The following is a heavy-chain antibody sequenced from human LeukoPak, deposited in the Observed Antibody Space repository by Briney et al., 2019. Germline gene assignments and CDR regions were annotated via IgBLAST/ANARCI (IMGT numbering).Heavy chain of an antibody. CDR1: GFTFSSYA. V-gene: IGHV3-21*01. Sequence: GGSLRLSCAASGFTFSSYAMSWVRQAPGKGLEWVSSISSSSSYIYYADSVKGRFTISRDNAKNSLYLQMNSLRAEDTAVYYCARDGGGSLTYYFDYWGQGTLVTVSS. CDR3: ARDGGGSLTYYFDY. J-gene: IGHJ4*02. D-gene: IGHD1-26*01. CDR2: ISSSSSYI.